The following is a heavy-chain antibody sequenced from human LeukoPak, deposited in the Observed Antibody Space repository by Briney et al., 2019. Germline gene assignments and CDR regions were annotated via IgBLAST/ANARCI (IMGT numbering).Heavy chain of an antibody. Sequence: PSETLSLTCAVYGGSFSGYYWSWIRQPPGKGLEWIGEINHSGSTNYNPSLKSRVTISVDTSKNQFSLKLSSVTAADTAVYYCARGTMVRGVQLDYWGQGTLVTVSS. CDR3: ARGTMVRGVQLDY. V-gene: IGHV4-34*01. J-gene: IGHJ4*02. CDR2: INHSGST. CDR1: GGSFSGYY. D-gene: IGHD3-10*01.